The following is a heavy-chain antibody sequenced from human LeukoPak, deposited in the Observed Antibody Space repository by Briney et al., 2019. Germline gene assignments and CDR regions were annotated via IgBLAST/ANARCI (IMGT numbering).Heavy chain of an antibody. CDR1: GSTFSGHW. D-gene: IGHD3-10*01. J-gene: IGHJ4*02. CDR2: IKEDGREA. V-gene: IGHV3-7*01. Sequence: GGSLRLSCAASGSTFSGHWLTWVRQAPGKGLEWVASIKEDGREAHYVDSVKGRFTISRDNTKNSLYLQMNSLRVEDTAVYYCARGTVLLWFGVDYWGQGTLVTVSS. CDR3: ARGTVLLWFGVDY.